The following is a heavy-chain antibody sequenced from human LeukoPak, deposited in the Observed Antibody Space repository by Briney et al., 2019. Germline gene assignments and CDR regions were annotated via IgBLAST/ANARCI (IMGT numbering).Heavy chain of an antibody. J-gene: IGHJ4*02. V-gene: IGHV4-59*01. D-gene: IGHD6-19*01. CDR2: IYYFGST. CDR3: AREFGYNSGWFLDY. Sequence: SETLSLTCSVSGGSMSGYYWSWIRQPPGKGLEWIGYIYYFGSTNYNPSLKSRVTISVDTSKKQFSLKLSSVTAADTAVYYCAREFGYNSGWFLDYWDQGTLVTVSS. CDR1: GGSMSGYY.